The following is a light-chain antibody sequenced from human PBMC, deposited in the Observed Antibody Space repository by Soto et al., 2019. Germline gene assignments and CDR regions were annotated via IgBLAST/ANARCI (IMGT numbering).Light chain of an antibody. CDR1: PSDRCY. Sequence: EIVLTQSPATLSLSPGERPTLSWRASPSDRCYLAWYQQKPGQAPRLLIYDASNRATGIPARFSGSGSGTDFTLTISSLEPEDVAVYYCQQRTSWRTFGQGTKVDIK. V-gene: IGKV3-11*01. J-gene: IGKJ1*01. CDR2: DAS. CDR3: QQRTSWRT.